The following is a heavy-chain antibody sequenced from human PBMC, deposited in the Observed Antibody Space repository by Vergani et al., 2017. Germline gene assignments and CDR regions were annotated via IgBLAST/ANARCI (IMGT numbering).Heavy chain of an antibody. CDR2: ISWNSNSI. Sequence: EVQLEESGGGLVLPGRSLRLSCVASGFTSAGYAMHWVRQAPGKGLEWVSGISWNSNSIGYADSVKGRFTISRDNAKNSLYLQMNSLRAEDTAVYYCARDKAYGGYVGDYWGQGTLVTVSS. CDR3: ARDKAYGGYVGDY. V-gene: IGHV3-9*02. D-gene: IGHD5-12*01. CDR1: GFTSAGYA. J-gene: IGHJ4*02.